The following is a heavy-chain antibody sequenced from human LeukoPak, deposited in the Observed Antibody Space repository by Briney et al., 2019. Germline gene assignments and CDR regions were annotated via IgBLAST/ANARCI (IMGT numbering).Heavy chain of an antibody. CDR1: GGSISSDGNY. Sequence: PSETLSLTCTVSGGSISSDGNYWSWVRQHPGTGLEWIGYIYYSGSTYYNPSLKSQVTISLDTSRNQFSLKLTSVTAADTAVYYCARDSGFNWNYVFDYWGPGTLVTVSS. V-gene: IGHV4-31*01. D-gene: IGHD1-7*01. J-gene: IGHJ4*02. CDR2: IYYSGST. CDR3: ARDSGFNWNYVFDY.